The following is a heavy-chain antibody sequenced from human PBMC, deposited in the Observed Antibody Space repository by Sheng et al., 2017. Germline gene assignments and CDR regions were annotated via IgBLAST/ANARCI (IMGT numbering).Heavy chain of an antibody. D-gene: IGHD3-10*02. CDR2: IVPAFGTI. Sequence: QVQLVQSGAEAKKPGSSVKVSCKASGGVFGTYAIGWVRQAPAQGLEWMGGIVPAFGTIKYAQKFQGRVTITADASTNIAYMELRSLKSEDDGPFISCARIFGNERVSHVLRTVVDV. CDR3: ARIFGNERVSHVLRTVVDV. CDR1: GGVFGTYA. V-gene: IGHV1-69*01. J-gene: IGHJ6*01.